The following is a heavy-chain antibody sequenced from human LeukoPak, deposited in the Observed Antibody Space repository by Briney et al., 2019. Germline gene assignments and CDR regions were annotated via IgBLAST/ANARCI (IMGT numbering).Heavy chain of an antibody. Sequence: GGSLRLSCASSGFTVSSNYMSLVRHAPGKGLELVSVIYSGGSTYYADSVKGRFTISRDSSKNTLYLQMNSLRAEDTAVYYCARDQFAFGLFDYWGQGTLVTVSS. V-gene: IGHV3-53*01. CDR2: IYSGGST. J-gene: IGHJ4*02. CDR1: GFTVSSNY. D-gene: IGHD3/OR15-3a*01. CDR3: ARDQFAFGLFDY.